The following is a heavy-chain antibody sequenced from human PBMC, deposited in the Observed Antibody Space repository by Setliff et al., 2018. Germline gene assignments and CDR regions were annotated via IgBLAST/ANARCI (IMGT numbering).Heavy chain of an antibody. V-gene: IGHV4-39*01. CDR2: IFYSGRT. D-gene: IGHD3-16*01. Sequence: SETLFLTCTVSGASITNINYYWGLIRQPPGKGLEWIGSIFYSGRTFYNPSLKSRVTISVDTSKNQFSLTLSSVTAADTAVYYCARLPNYVWGSPVDYWGQGTLVTVSS. CDR3: ARLPNYVWGSPVDY. CDR1: GASITNINYY. J-gene: IGHJ4*02.